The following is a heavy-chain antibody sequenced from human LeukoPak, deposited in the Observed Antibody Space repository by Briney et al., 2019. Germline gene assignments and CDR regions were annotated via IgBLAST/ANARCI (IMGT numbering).Heavy chain of an antibody. V-gene: IGHV1-69*04. CDR1: GGTFSRFG. CDR2: IIPILGAT. J-gene: IGHJ4*02. Sequence: SVTVSCKASGGTFSRFGINWVRQAPGQGLEWMGSIIPILGATNYARRFRGRVTISTDKSTSTAYMELSRLRFGDTAVYYCARTGDGYSTFDFWGQGTLVTVSS. CDR3: ARTGDGYSTFDF. D-gene: IGHD5-24*01.